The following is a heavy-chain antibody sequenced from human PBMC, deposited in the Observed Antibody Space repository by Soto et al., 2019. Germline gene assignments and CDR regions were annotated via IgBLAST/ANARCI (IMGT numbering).Heavy chain of an antibody. CDR2: ISSSGSSI. J-gene: IGHJ1*01. D-gene: IGHD2-15*01. CDR3: ASVIHGSSCSGGSCYP. V-gene: IGHV3-48*01. Sequence: EVQLVESGGTLVQPGGSLRLSCAASGFNFSTYTMNWVRQAPGKGLEWISYISSSGSSIYYADSVKGRFTISRDNAKNSLSLQMHSRRADDSAVYFCASVIHGSSCSGGSCYPGGQGPRVIVSS. CDR1: GFNFSTYT.